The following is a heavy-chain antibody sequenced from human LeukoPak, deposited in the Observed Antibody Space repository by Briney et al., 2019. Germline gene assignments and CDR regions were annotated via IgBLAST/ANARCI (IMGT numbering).Heavy chain of an antibody. D-gene: IGHD1-26*01. Sequence: GGSLRLSCAASGFTFDDYAMHWVRQAPGKGLEWASLISGDGGSTYYADSVKGRFTISRDNSKNSLYLQMNSLRTEDTALYYCAKEWEGAAGYYMDVWGKGTTVTVSS. V-gene: IGHV3-43*02. CDR1: GFTFDDYA. J-gene: IGHJ6*03. CDR3: AKEWEGAAGYYMDV. CDR2: ISGDGGST.